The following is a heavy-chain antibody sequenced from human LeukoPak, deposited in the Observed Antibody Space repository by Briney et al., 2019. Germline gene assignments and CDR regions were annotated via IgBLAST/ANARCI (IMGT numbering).Heavy chain of an antibody. V-gene: IGHV3-53*01. Sequence: GGSLRLSCAASGFTVSSNYMSWVRQAPGKGLEWVSVIYSGGGTYYADSVKGRFTISRDDSKNTLSLQMNSLRVEDTAVYYCARDLAWGAFDYWGQGTLVTVSS. CDR1: GFTVSSNY. J-gene: IGHJ4*02. CDR3: ARDLAWGAFDY. D-gene: IGHD7-27*01. CDR2: IYSGGGT.